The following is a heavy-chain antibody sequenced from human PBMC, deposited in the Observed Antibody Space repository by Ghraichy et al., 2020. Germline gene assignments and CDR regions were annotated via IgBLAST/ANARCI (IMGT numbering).Heavy chain of an antibody. J-gene: IGHJ3*02. CDR1: GGSISSSTYC. Sequence: SETLSLTCTVSGGSISSSTYCWGWIRQPPGKGLEWIGSIYYSGSTYYNPSLKSRVTISVDTSKNHFSLKLSSVSAADTAVYYCATQYQLLSDAFDIWGQGIMVTVSS. V-gene: IGHV4-39*01. D-gene: IGHD2-2*01. CDR2: IYYSGST. CDR3: ATQYQLLSDAFDI.